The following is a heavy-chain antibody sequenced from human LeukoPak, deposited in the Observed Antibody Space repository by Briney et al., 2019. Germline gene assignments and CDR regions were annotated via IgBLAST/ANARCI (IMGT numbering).Heavy chain of an antibody. CDR1: GFIFRSYA. Sequence: GGSLRLSCAASGFIFRSYAMHWVRQAPGKGLEWVAVISYDGSNKYYADAVKGRFTISRDNSKNTLYLQMNSLRAEDTAVYYCARDLRATTSPGSPQYWGQGTLVTVSS. CDR3: ARDLRATTSPGSPQY. CDR2: ISYDGSNK. D-gene: IGHD1-1*01. V-gene: IGHV3-30-3*01. J-gene: IGHJ4*02.